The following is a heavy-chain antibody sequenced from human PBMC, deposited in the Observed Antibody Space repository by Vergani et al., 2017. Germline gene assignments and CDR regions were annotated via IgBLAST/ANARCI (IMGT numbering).Heavy chain of an antibody. CDR1: GYSFTSYW. Sequence: EVQLVQSGAEVKKPGESLKISCKGSGYSFTSYWIGWVRQMPEKGLEWMGIIYPDDSDTRYSPSFQGQVTLSADKSISTAYLQWSSLKASDTAIYYCARQFSWSGSSHYGMDVWVQATTVTVSS. V-gene: IGHV5-51*01. D-gene: IGHD1-26*01. J-gene: IGHJ6*02. CDR3: ARQFSWSGSSHYGMDV. CDR2: IYPDDSDT.